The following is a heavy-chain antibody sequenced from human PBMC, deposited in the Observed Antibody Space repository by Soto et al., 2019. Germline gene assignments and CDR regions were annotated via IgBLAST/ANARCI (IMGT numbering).Heavy chain of an antibody. Sequence: SETLSLTCAVSGFFISSGNYWGWIRKPPGKGLEWIGSIFHGGNTYYNPSLKSRVTISVDMSKNQFSLKLNSVTAADTAVYYCARARWYDAFNVWGQGTVVTVSS. CDR3: ARARWYDAFNV. V-gene: IGHV4-38-2*01. D-gene: IGHD2-15*01. CDR2: IFHGGNT. CDR1: GFFISSGNY. J-gene: IGHJ3*01.